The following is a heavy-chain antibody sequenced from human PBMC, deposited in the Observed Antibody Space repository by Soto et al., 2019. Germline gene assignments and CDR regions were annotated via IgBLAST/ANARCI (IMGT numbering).Heavy chain of an antibody. J-gene: IGHJ5*02. CDR1: GFTFSSYG. D-gene: IGHD6-13*01. CDR3: AKSFGYASSWNKWFDP. CDR2: LSSSGSNT. V-gene: IGHV3-23*01. Sequence: GGSLRLSCAASGFTFSSYGMSWVRQAPGKGLEWVSALSSSGSNTYYADSVKGRFTISRDNSKNTLFLQMNSLRAEDTAVYYCAKSFGYASSWNKWFDPWGQGTLVTVS.